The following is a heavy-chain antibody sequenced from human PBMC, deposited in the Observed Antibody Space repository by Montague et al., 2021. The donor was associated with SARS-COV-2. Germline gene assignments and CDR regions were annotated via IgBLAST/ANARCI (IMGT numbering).Heavy chain of an antibody. CDR1: KFTFNTYA. CDR2: IGSGGNT. CDR3: ASYGVKSPGAFDI. D-gene: IGHD4-17*01. Sequence: SLRLSCAASKFTFNTYAMTWVRQAPGKGLEWASCIGSGGNTFFADSAQGRFTISRDVSTNTVFQQMNSLRADDTAMYFCASYGVKSPGAFDIWGQGTLVTVSS. V-gene: IGHV3-23*01. J-gene: IGHJ3*02.